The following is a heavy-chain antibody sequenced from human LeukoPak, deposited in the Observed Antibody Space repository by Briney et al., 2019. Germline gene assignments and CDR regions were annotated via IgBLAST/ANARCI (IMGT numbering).Heavy chain of an antibody. CDR3: ARGPELGDSYGYPGYYYGMDV. CDR1: GYTFTSYD. J-gene: IGHJ6*02. Sequence: GASVKVSCKASGYTFTSYDINWVRQAPGQGLEWMGWINPNSGGTNYAQKFQGRVTMTRDTSISTAYMELSRLRSDDTAVYYCARGPELGDSYGYPGYYYGMDVWGQGTTVTVSS. CDR2: INPNSGGT. V-gene: IGHV1-2*02. D-gene: IGHD5-18*01.